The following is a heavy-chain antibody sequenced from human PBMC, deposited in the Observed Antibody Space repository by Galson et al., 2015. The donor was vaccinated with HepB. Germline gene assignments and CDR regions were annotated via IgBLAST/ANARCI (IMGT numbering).Heavy chain of an antibody. CDR1: GYTFTSYA. Sequence: SVKVSCKASGYTFTSYAMNWVRQAPGHGLEWMGWINTNTGNPTYAQGFTGRFVFSLDTSVSTAYLQISSLKAEDTAVYYCARDLYSSSFPDAFDIWGQGTMVTVSS. D-gene: IGHD6-13*01. J-gene: IGHJ3*02. V-gene: IGHV7-4-1*02. CDR2: INTNTGNP. CDR3: ARDLYSSSFPDAFDI.